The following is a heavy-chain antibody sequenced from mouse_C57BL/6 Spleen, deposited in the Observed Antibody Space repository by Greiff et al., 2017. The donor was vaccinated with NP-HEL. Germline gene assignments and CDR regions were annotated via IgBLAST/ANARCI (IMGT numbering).Heavy chain of an antibody. Sequence: VQLQQSGVELAKPGASVKLSCKASGYTFTSYWMHWVKQRPGQGLEWIGYINPSSGYTKYNQKFKDKATLTADKSSSTAYMQLSSLTYEDSAVYYCAKIYYYGSSDFDYWGQGTTLTVSS. CDR1: GYTFTSYW. CDR3: AKIYYYGSSDFDY. J-gene: IGHJ2*01. V-gene: IGHV1-7*01. D-gene: IGHD1-1*01. CDR2: INPSSGYT.